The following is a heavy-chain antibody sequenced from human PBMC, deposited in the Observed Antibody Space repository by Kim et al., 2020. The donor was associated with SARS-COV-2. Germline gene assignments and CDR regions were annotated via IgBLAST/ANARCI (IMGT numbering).Heavy chain of an antibody. J-gene: IGHJ4*02. CDR3: AKERSYGTGYVDF. V-gene: IGHV3-11*01. CDR2: ITNSGEAI. D-gene: IGHD3-10*01. Sequence: GGSLRLSCEASGFTFSAYYMSWIRQAPGRGLEWISCITNSGEAIYHADSVKGRFSISRDNAKNSLFLQMDSLRADDTAIYYCAKERSYGTGYVDFWGQGTLVAVSS. CDR1: GFTFSAYY.